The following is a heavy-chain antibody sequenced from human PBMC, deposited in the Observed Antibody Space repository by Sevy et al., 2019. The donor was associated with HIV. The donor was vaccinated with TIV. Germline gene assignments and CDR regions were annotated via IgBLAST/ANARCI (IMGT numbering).Heavy chain of an antibody. CDR1: GGSISSSSYY. D-gene: IGHD2-2*01. Sequence: SETLSLTCTVSGGSISSSSYYWGWIRQPPGKGLEWIGSIYYSGSTYYNPSLKSRVTISVDTSKNQLSLKLSSVTAADTAVYYCARLGGDCSSTSCSPEYNWFDPWGQGTLVTVSS. CDR2: IYYSGST. V-gene: IGHV4-39*01. CDR3: ARLGGDCSSTSCSPEYNWFDP. J-gene: IGHJ5*02.